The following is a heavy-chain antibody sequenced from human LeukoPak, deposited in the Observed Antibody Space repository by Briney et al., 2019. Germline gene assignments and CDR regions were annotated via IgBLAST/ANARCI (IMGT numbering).Heavy chain of an antibody. CDR2: INPNSGGT. D-gene: IGHD6-13*01. CDR1: GYTFTGYY. V-gene: IGHV1-2*02. Sequence: ASVKVSCKASGYTFTGYYMHWVRQAPGQGLEWMGWINPNSGGTNYAQKFQGRVTMTRDTSISTAYMELSRLRSDDTAVYYYARLGPSSSSWREVDYWGQGTLVTVSS. J-gene: IGHJ4*02. CDR3: ARLGPSSSSWREVDY.